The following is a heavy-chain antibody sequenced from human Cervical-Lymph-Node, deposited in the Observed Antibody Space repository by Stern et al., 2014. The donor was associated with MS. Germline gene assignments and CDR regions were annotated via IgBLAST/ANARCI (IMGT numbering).Heavy chain of an antibody. J-gene: IGHJ6*02. CDR3: AKEFVSSGWYDRGGMDV. CDR2: ISWNSGRK. V-gene: IGHV3-9*01. CDR1: GFKFDDYG. Sequence: EVQLLESGGGLVQPGRSVRLACAASGFKFDDYGMQWVRQAPGKGLEWVAGISWNSGRKGYADSVKGRFTISRDNAKNSLYLQMNSLRGEDTALYYCAKEFVSSGWYDRGGMDVWGQGTSVTVSS. D-gene: IGHD6-19*01.